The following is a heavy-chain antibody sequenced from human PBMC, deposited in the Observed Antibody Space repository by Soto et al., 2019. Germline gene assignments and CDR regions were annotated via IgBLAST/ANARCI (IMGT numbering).Heavy chain of an antibody. J-gene: IGHJ6*03. V-gene: IGHV3-9*01. Sequence: EVQLVESGGGLVKPGRSLRLSCAASGFTFDDYAMHWVRQAPGKGLEWVSGISWNSGSIGYADSVKGRFTISRDNAKNSLYLQMNSLRAEDTALYYCAKSTVVPAAINYYDYMDVWGKGTTVTVSS. D-gene: IGHD2-2*01. CDR3: AKSTVVPAAINYYDYMDV. CDR2: ISWNSGSI. CDR1: GFTFDDYA.